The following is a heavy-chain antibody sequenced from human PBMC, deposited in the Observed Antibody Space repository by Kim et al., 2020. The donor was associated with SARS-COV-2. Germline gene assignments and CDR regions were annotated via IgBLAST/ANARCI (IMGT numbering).Heavy chain of an antibody. J-gene: IGHJ4*02. D-gene: IGHD6-19*01. CDR3: ARDIAVAGTGDFDY. Sequence: ESVKGRFTITRENAKNTRYLQMNSLGAEDTAVYYCARDIAVAGTGDFDYWGQGTLVTVSS. V-gene: IGHV3-30*01.